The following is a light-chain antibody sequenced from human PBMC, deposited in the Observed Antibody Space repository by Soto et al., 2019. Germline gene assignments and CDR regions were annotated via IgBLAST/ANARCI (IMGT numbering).Light chain of an antibody. CDR2: NAS. J-gene: IGKJ1*01. CDR3: QQFNNWPPWT. CDR1: QPVSSN. V-gene: IGKV3-15*01. Sequence: EIVMTQSPAALSVSPGEKATLSCKASQPVSSNLAWYQQKPGQTPRLLIYNASTRATGIPARFSGSGSGTDFTLTISSLQSEDFAIYYCQQFNNWPPWTFGQGTKVESK.